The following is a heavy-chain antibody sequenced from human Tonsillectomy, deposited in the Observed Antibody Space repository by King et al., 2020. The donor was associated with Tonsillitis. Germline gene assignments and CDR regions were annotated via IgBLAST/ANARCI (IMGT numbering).Heavy chain of an antibody. CDR1: GGSISSSSYY. J-gene: IGHJ4*02. D-gene: IGHD2-15*01. CDR3: ARQDIVVVVAAYDY. CDR2: LYYSGST. Sequence: QLQESGPGLVKPSETLSLTCTVSGGSISSSSYYWGWIRQPPGKGLEWIGSLYYSGSTYYNPSLKSRVTISVDTSKNQFSLKLSSVTAADTSVYYCARQDIVVVVAAYDYWGQGTLVTVSS. V-gene: IGHV4-39*01.